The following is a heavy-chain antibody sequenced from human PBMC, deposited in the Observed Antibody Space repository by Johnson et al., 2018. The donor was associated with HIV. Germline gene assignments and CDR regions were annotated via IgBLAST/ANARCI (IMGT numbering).Heavy chain of an antibody. CDR1: GFTVSSNY. D-gene: IGHD4-17*01. J-gene: IGHJ3*02. Sequence: VQLVESGGGLVQPGGSLRLSCAASGFTVSSNYMSWVRQAPGKGLEWVSVIFSGGSTHYADSVKGRFTISRDKSKNTLYLQMNSLSAEDTAVYYCAREPIYGDYSFDIWGQGTMVSVSS. CDR3: AREPIYGDYSFDI. V-gene: IGHV3-66*01. CDR2: IFSGGST.